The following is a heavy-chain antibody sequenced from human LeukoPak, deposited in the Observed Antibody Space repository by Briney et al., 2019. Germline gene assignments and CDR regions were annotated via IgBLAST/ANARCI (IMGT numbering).Heavy chain of an antibody. CDR1: GYTFNDYY. CDR3: ARDLTHYA. D-gene: IGHD4-17*01. CDR2: INPNSGGT. Sequence: ASVKVSCKASGYTFNDYYIHWVRQAPGKGLEWMGWINPNSGGTKYAQKSQGRVTMTRDTSISTAYMELSRLRSDDTAVYYCARDLTHYAGGQGTLVTVSS. J-gene: IGHJ4*02. V-gene: IGHV1-2*02.